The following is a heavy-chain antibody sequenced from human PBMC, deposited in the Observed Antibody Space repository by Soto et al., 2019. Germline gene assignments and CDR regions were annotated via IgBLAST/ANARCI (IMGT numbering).Heavy chain of an antibody. CDR1: DDSINSDKYY. CDR3: ARLEGLATISYYFDF. V-gene: IGHV4-39*01. Sequence: QLQLQESGPGLVKPSETLSLTCSVSDDSINSDKYYWGWIRQPPGKGLEWIGSIYYRGNAYYNPSLQHRVTISLDKSRSQFSLKLNSVTAADSAVYFCARLEGLATISYYFDFLGPGALVTVSS. J-gene: IGHJ4*02. CDR2: IYYRGNA. D-gene: IGHD3-9*01.